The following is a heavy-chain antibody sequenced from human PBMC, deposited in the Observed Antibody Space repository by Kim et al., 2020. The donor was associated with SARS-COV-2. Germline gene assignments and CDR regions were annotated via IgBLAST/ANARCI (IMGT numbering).Heavy chain of an antibody. D-gene: IGHD3-16*01. V-gene: IGHV4-59*11. Sequence: SETLSLTCSVSGGSISLHYWSWIRQPPGKGLEWIGYIYYSGSTDYNPSLKSRVTISVDTSKNQFSLKLTSVTAADTALYYCARDMGGPFDSWGQGTLVTV. CDR1: GGSISLHY. CDR3: ARDMGGPFDS. CDR2: IYYSGST. J-gene: IGHJ4*02.